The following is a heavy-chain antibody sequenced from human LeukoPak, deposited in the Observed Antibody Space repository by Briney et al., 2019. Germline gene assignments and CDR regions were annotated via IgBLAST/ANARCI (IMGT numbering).Heavy chain of an antibody. V-gene: IGHV4-59*12. CDR2: IYYSGST. CDR3: ARGGRSASAYYYMDV. CDR1: GGSINNSY. D-gene: IGHD3-16*01. Sequence: SETLSLTCSVSGGSINNSYRSWIRQPPGRGLEWIGYIYYSGSTSYNPSLKSRLTISVDTSNNQFSLKLRSVTAADTGVYFCARGGRSASAYYYMDVWGRGTTVTASS. J-gene: IGHJ6*03.